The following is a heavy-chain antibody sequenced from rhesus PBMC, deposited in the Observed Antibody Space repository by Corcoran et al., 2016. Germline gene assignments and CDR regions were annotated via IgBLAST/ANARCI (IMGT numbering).Heavy chain of an antibody. V-gene: IGHV4S2*01. D-gene: IGHD1-14*01. Sequence: QVQLQVAGPGLVKPQETLALTCAGSGDFLPRNYWNWLRQAPGKGLGWIGRIYGSAENTDYNPSLKSRLTISRDTSKNQFSLKVNSVTAADTAVYYCVRSSNPNDEFAYWGQGVLVTVSS. CDR1: GDFLPRNY. CDR3: VRSSNPNDEFAY. CDR2: IYGSAENT. J-gene: IGHJ4*01.